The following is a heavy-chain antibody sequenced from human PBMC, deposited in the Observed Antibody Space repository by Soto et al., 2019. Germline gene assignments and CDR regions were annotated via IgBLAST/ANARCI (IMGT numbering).Heavy chain of an antibody. V-gene: IGHV3-30*18. Sequence: GGSLRLSCAASGFTFSSYGMHWVRQAPGKGLEWVAVISYDGSNKYYADSVKGRFTISRDNSKNTLYLQMNSLRAEDTAVYYCAKEAEDSSSWYDYYYYGMDVWGQGTTVTVSS. CDR1: GFTFSSYG. CDR2: ISYDGSNK. CDR3: AKEAEDSSSWYDYYYYGMDV. J-gene: IGHJ6*02. D-gene: IGHD6-13*01.